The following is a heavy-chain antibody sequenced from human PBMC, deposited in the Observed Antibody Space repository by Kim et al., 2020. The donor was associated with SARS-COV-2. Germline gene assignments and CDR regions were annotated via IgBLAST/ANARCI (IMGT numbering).Heavy chain of an antibody. J-gene: IGHJ4*03. CDR1: GFTFSSDY. CDR3: ARGPIELGVWAGRGYF. V-gene: IGHV3-66*01. Sequence: GGSLRLSCAASGFTFSSDYMNWVRQAPGKGLEWVSRINSKANTYSTDSVKDRFTISRDSAKDSIYLQMNSLSAEDTADYYCARGPIELGVWAGRGYF. CDR2: INSKANT. D-gene: IGHD1-26*01.